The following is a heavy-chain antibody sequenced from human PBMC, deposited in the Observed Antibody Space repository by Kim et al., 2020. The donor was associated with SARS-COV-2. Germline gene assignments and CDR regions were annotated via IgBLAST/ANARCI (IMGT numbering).Heavy chain of an antibody. V-gene: IGHV3-15*01. D-gene: IGHD3-9*01. CDR3: TTDEYYDILTGYYRGDFDY. J-gene: IGHJ4*02. Sequence: GRFTISRDDSKNTLYLQMNSLKTEDTAVYYCTTDEYYDILTGYYRGDFDYWGQGTLVTVSS.